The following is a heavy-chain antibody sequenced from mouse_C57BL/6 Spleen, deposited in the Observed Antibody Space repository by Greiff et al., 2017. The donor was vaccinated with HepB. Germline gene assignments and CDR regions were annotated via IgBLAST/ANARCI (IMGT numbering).Heavy chain of an antibody. CDR2: ISYSGST. CDR3: ARGGVYGNHGGFAY. J-gene: IGHJ3*01. V-gene: IGHV3-1*01. D-gene: IGHD2-1*01. Sequence: EVQRVESGPGMVKPSQSLSLTCTVTGYSITSGYDWHWIRHFPGNKLEWMGYISYSGSTNYNPSLKSRISITHDTSKNHFFLKLNSVTTEDTATYYCARGGVYGNHGGFAYWGQGTLVTVSA. CDR1: GYSITSGYD.